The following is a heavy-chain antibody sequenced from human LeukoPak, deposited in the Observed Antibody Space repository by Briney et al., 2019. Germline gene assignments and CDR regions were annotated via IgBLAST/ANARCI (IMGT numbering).Heavy chain of an antibody. D-gene: IGHD6-13*01. CDR3: VRAIAPDGTIWFDP. CDR2: ISGDGSTP. CDR1: GFTFTNYW. V-gene: IGHV3-74*01. J-gene: IGHJ5*02. Sequence: GGSLRLSCAASGFTFTNYWMYWVRQAPGKGPVWVSRISGDGSTPTYADSVKGRFTISRDNDKNTLHLQMNSLRVEDTAVYYCVRAIAPDGTIWFDPWGQGTLVTVSS.